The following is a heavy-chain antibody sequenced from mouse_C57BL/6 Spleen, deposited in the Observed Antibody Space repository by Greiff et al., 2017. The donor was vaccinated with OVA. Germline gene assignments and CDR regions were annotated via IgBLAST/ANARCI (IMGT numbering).Heavy chain of an antibody. V-gene: IGHV5-9*01. Sequence: EVKLVESGGGLVKPGGSLKLSCAASGFTFSSYTMSWVRQTPEKRLEWVATISGGGGNTYYPDSVKGRFTISRDNAKNTLYLQMSSLRSEDTALYYCARQLGYGSSYWYFDVWGTGTTVTVSS. J-gene: IGHJ1*03. CDR3: ARQLGYGSSYWYFDV. D-gene: IGHD1-1*01. CDR1: GFTFSSYT. CDR2: ISGGGGNT.